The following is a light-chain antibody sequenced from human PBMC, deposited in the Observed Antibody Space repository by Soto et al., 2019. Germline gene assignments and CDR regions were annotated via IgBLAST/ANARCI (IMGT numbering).Light chain of an antibody. V-gene: IGLV2-14*03. CDR1: NSDVGGYDY. J-gene: IGLJ1*01. CDR2: DVT. Sequence: QSALAQPASVSGSPGQSITISCTGSNSDVGGYDYVSWYQHHPGKAPKLIIYDVTNRPSGVSNRFSGSKSGNTASLTISGLQAEDEAYYYCSSFTTSSTRVFGTGTKVTVL. CDR3: SSFTTSSTRV.